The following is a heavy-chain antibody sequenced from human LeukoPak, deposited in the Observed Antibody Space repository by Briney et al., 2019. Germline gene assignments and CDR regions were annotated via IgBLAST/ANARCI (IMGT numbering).Heavy chain of an antibody. Sequence: SETLSLTCTLSGGSISIYYWSWIRQPPGKGLEWIGYIYYSGSTNKNPSLKSRVTISVDTSKNQYSLKLSSVTAADTAVYDCASRGAARPFWNPYWYFDLWGRGTLVTVSS. D-gene: IGHD3-3*01. CDR1: GGSISIYY. CDR3: ASRGAARPFWNPYWYFDL. J-gene: IGHJ2*01. V-gene: IGHV4-59*01. CDR2: IYYSGST.